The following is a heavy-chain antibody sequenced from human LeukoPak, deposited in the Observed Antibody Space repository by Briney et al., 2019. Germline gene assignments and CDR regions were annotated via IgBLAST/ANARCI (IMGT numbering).Heavy chain of an antibody. CDR1: GFTFSSYA. J-gene: IGHJ4*02. V-gene: IGHV3-30*04. CDR3: ARGNILTGYYRSYYFDY. D-gene: IGHD3-9*01. CDR2: ISYDGSNK. Sequence: PGRSLRLSCAASGFTFSSYAMHWVRQALGKGLEWVAVISYDGSNKYYADSVKGRFTISRDNSKSTLYLQMNSLRAEDTAVYYCARGNILTGYYRSYYFDYWGQGTLVTVSS.